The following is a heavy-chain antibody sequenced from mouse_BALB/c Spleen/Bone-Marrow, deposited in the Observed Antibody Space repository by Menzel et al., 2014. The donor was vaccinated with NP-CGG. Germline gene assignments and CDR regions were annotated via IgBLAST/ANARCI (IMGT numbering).Heavy chain of an antibody. J-gene: IGHJ4*01. CDR2: IYPGDGDT. CDR1: GYAFSNNW. Sequence: VQLQQSGAEMVRPGSSVKISCKASGYAFSNNWMNWMKQRPGQGLEWIGQIYPGDGDTNYNGKLKGKATLTADKSSSIAYMQLSSLTSEDSAVYFCHYFGSDYYVMDYWGQGTSVNVSS. V-gene: IGHV1-80*01. CDR3: HYFGSDYYVMDY. D-gene: IGHD1-1*01.